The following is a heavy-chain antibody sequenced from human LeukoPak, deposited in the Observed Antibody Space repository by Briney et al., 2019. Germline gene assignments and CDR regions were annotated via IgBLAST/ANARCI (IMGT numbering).Heavy chain of an antibody. Sequence: GESLKISCKGSGYSFTSYWKAWVRQMPGKGLEWMGLIYPGDSDIRYSPSFQGQVTISADKSITTAYLQWSSLKASDSAMYYCARNRESTGYPDKFDIWGQGTMVTVSS. J-gene: IGHJ3*02. CDR2: IYPGDSDI. D-gene: IGHD3-22*01. V-gene: IGHV5-51*01. CDR1: GYSFTSYW. CDR3: ARNRESTGYPDKFDI.